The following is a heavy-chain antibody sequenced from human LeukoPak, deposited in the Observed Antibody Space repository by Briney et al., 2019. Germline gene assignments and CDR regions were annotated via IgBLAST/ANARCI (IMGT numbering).Heavy chain of an antibody. CDR2: ISSGSGYR. CDR3: ARGATIFDTRDFDY. J-gene: IGHJ4*02. V-gene: IGHV3-21*01. CDR1: GFTFSSYN. D-gene: IGHD3-3*01. Sequence: PGGSLRLSCAASGFTFSSYNMNWVRQAPGKGLEWVSSISSGSGYRYYADSVKGRFTISRDNAKNSLYLQMNSLRAEDTAVYYCARGATIFDTRDFDYWGQGTLVTVPS.